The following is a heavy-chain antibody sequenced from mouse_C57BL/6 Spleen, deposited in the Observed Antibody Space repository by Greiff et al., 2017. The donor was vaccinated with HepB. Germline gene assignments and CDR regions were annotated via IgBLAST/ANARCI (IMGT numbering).Heavy chain of an antibody. Sequence: QVQLQQPGAELVKPGASVKMSCKASGYTFTSYWITWVKQRPGQGLEWIGDIYPGSGSTNYNEKLKSKATLTEDTSSSTAYMRISSLTSEDSAVYYRARHWFGYWGQGTTLTVSS. CDR2: IYPGSGST. D-gene: IGHD4-1*01. J-gene: IGHJ2*01. V-gene: IGHV1-55*01. CDR1: GYTFTSYW. CDR3: ARHWFGY.